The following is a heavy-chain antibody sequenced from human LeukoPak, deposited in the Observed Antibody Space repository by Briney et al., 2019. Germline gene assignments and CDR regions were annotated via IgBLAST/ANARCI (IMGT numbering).Heavy chain of an antibody. D-gene: IGHD3-10*01. J-gene: IGHJ6*02. V-gene: IGHV3-74*01. CDR3: ARGITMLRGVIPSHYYYGMDV. CDR2: ININGRST. CDR1: GFTFSSYW. Sequence: GGSLRLSCAASGFTFSSYWMHWVRQAPGKGLVWVSRININGRSTSYADSVKGRFTISRANGKNTPYLQMNSLRAEDPAVYYWARGITMLRGVIPSHYYYGMDVWGQGTTVTVSS.